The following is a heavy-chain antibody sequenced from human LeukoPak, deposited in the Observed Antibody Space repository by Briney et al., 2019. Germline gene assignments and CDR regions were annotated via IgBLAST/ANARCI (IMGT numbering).Heavy chain of an antibody. D-gene: IGHD6-19*01. J-gene: IGHJ5*02. CDR1: GFTFSSYG. Sequence: GGSLRLSCAASGFTFSSYGMHWVRQAPGKGLEWVAVISYDGSNKYYADSVKGRFTISRDNSENTLYLQMNSLRGEDTAVYYCAKVEQLLPWGQGTLVTVSS. CDR2: ISYDGSNK. CDR3: AKVEQLLP. V-gene: IGHV3-30*18.